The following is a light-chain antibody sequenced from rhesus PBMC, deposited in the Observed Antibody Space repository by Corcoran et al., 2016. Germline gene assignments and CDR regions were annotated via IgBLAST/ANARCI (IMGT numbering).Light chain of an antibody. Sequence: QAAPTQSPSVSGSPGQAVTISCTGTSSDSGGYNRVAWYQQHPGKAPKVMIYEVNKRPSGVSDRFSGFKSGNTASLTISGLQAEDEADYYCCSYGSRSTYIFGTGTWLTVL. V-gene: IGLV2-13*03. J-gene: IGLJ1*01. CDR2: EVN. CDR3: CSYGSRSTYI. CDR1: SSDSGGYNR.